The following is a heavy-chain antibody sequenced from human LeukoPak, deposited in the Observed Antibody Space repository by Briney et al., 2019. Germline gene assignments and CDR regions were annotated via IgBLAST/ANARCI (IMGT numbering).Heavy chain of an antibody. Sequence: PGRSLRLSCAASGFIFSNYAMSWVRQAPGKGLEWVSTIAVKGRFTISRDNSKNTLYMQMNSLRAEDTAIYYCAKVPHSDYGSGRPPFMDVWGQGTTVAVS. J-gene: IGHJ6*02. CDR2: I. CDR1: GFIFSNYA. CDR3: AKVPHSDYGSGRPPFMDV. D-gene: IGHD3-10*01. V-gene: IGHV3-23*01.